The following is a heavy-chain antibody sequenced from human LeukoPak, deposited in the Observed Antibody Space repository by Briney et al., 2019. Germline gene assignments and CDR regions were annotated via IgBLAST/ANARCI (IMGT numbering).Heavy chain of an antibody. D-gene: IGHD6-13*01. V-gene: IGHV4-30-4*01. CDR3: ARVGIAAAGTRPDAFDI. Sequence: SEPLSLTCTVSGGSISSGDYYWSWIRPPPGKGLEWIGYIYYSGSTYYNPSLKSRVTISVDTSKNQFSLKLSSVTAADTAVYYCARVGIAAAGTRPDAFDIWGQGTMVTVSS. CDR2: IYYSGST. J-gene: IGHJ3*02. CDR1: GGSISSGDYY.